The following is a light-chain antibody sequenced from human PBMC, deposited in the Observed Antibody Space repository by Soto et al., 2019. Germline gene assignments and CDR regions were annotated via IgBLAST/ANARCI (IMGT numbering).Light chain of an antibody. CDR2: LVN. CDR1: SSDIGRYNY. CDR3: ISYSCSGTLAV. V-gene: IGLV2-14*03. Sequence: QSALTQPASVSGSPGQSITISCTGTSSDIGRYNYVSWYQQHPGKAPKLLIYLVNNRPSGVSDRFSGSKSGYTASLTISGLRSEDAADYYCISYSCSGTLAVFGGGTKLTVL. J-gene: IGLJ3*02.